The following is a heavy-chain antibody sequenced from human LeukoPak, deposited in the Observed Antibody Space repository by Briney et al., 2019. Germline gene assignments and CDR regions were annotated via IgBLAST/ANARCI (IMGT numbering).Heavy chain of an antibody. J-gene: IGHJ6*03. CDR2: INHSGST. Sequence: KPSETLSLTCAVYGGSFSGYYWSWIRQPPGKGLEWIGEINHSGSTNYNPSLKSRVTISVDTSKNQFSLKLSSVTAADTAVYYCARERYYYYYMDVWGKGTTVTISS. CDR1: GGSFSGYY. V-gene: IGHV4-34*01. CDR3: ARERYYYYYMDV.